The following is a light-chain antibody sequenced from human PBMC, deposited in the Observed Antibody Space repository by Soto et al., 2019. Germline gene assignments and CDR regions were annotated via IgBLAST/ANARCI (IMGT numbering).Light chain of an antibody. V-gene: IGLV2-23*01. CDR2: EGS. CDR3: CSYAGSSISVV. J-gene: IGLJ2*01. Sequence: QSVLTQPASVSGSPGRRLPTSCPETGGVVGSYNLVSWYQHPPDKAPKLMIYEGSKRPSGVSNRFSGSKSGNTAYLTISGLQAEDEADYYCCSYAGSSISVVFGGGTKLTVL. CDR1: GGVVGSYNL.